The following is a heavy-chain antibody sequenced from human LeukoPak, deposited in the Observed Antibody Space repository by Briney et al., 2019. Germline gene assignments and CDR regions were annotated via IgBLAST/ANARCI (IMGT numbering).Heavy chain of an antibody. Sequence: SEALSLTCAVYGGSFSGYYWSWIRQPPGKGLEWIGEINHSGSTNYNPSLKSRVTISVDTSKNQFSLKLSSVTAADTAVYYCARSSYSSSSSVWGQGTMVTVSS. J-gene: IGHJ3*01. CDR2: INHSGST. CDR1: GGSFSGYY. V-gene: IGHV4-34*01. D-gene: IGHD6-6*01. CDR3: ARSSYSSSSSV.